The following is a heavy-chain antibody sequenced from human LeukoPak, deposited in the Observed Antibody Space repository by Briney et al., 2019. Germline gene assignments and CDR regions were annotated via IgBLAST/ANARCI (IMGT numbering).Heavy chain of an antibody. V-gene: IGHV3-23*01. J-gene: IGHJ4*02. Sequence: GGSLRLSCAASEFTPSSYAMSWVRQAPGKGLEWVSGISGSGGSTYYADSVKGRFTISRNNSKNTLYLQMNSLRADDTAVYYCAKDVVGAINYFFCWVQAILVTVSS. CDR3: AKDVVGAINYFFC. CDR1: EFTPSSYA. CDR2: ISGSGGST. D-gene: IGHD1-26*01.